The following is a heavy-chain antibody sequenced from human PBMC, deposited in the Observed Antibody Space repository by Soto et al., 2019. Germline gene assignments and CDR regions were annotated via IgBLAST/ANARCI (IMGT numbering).Heavy chain of an antibody. CDR1: GFTFSGSA. V-gene: IGHV3-73*01. J-gene: IGHJ6*03. CDR2: IRSKANSYAT. Sequence: GGSLRLSCAASGFTFSGSAMHWVRQASGKGLEWVGRIRSKANSYATAYAASVKGRFTISRDDSKNTAYLQMNSLKTEDTAVYYCTRQHIAVAVYMDVWGKGTTVTVSS. D-gene: IGHD6-19*01. CDR3: TRQHIAVAVYMDV.